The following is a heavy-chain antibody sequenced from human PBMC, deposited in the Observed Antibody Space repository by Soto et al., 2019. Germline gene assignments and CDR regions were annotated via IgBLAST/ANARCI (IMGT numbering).Heavy chain of an antibody. CDR2: ISSDSYYI. Sequence: EVQLVESGGGLVEPGGSLRLSCAPSGLSFSTHSMNWFRQAPGKGLELVSSISSDSYYIYYADSVKGRFTISRDNAKNSLSLQMNSLRSDDTAVYYCARNRNPSSKTHGMDVWGQGTTVTVSS. CDR3: ARNRNPSSKTHGMDV. CDR1: GLSFSTHS. J-gene: IGHJ6*02. V-gene: IGHV3-21*01.